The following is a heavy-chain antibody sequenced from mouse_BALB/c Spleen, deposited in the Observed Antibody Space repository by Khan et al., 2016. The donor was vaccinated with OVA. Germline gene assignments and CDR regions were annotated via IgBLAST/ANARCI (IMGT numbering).Heavy chain of an antibody. D-gene: IGHD1-1*01. CDR2: ISSLAYNF. CDR1: GFTFSDYG. J-gene: IGHJ3*01. Sequence: EVELVESGGGLVQPGGSRKLSCAASGFTFSDYGMAWIRQGPGKGPEWITFISSLAYNFYYADTVPGRFTIYRENAKKTQHMEMNSLRSEDTAMGSCSMSSSGGFSYWGQEPRITISA. CDR3: SMSSSGGFSY. V-gene: IGHV5-15*02.